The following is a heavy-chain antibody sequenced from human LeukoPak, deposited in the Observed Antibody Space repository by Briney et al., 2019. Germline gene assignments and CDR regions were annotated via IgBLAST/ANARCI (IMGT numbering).Heavy chain of an antibody. J-gene: IGHJ4*02. V-gene: IGHV3-30*18. D-gene: IGHD6-13*01. CDR3: AKGAAAADY. Sequence: PGGSLRLSCAASGFTFSSYGMHWVRQAPGKGLEWVAVISYDGSNKYYADSVKGRFTISRDNSKNTLYLQMNSLRAEDTAVYYCAKGAAAADYWGQGTLVTVSS. CDR2: ISYDGSNK. CDR1: GFTFSSYG.